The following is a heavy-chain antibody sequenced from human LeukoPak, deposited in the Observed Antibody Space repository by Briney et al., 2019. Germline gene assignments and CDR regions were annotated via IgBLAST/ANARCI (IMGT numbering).Heavy chain of an antibody. V-gene: IGHV3-13*04. CDR2: IGTAGDT. Sequence: GGSLRLSCAASGFTFSSYDMHWVRQAPGKGLEWVSAIGTAGDTYYPGSVKGRFTISRENAKNSLYLQMNSLRAGDTAVYYCARALAINYGMDVWGQGTTVTVSS. D-gene: IGHD2-2*02. J-gene: IGHJ6*02. CDR1: GFTFSSYD. CDR3: ARALAINYGMDV.